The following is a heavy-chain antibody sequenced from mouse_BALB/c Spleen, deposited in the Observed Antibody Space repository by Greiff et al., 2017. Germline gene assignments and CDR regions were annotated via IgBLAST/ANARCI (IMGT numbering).Heavy chain of an antibody. CDR2: IRSKSNNYAT. J-gene: IGHJ2*01. CDR3: ERQGFDY. Sequence: VQVVESGGGLVQPKGSLKLSCAASGFTFNTYAMNWVRQAPGKGLEWVARIRSKSNNYATYYADSVKDRFTISRDDSQSMLYLQMNNLKTEDTAMYCCERQGFDYWGQGTTLTVSS. V-gene: IGHV10-1*02. CDR1: GFTFNTYA.